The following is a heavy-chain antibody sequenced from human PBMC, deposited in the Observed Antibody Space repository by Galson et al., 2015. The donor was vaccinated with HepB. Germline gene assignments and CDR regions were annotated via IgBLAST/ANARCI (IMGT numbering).Heavy chain of an antibody. D-gene: IGHD4-17*01. J-gene: IGHJ6*02. CDR1: GFTFSSYS. CDR2: ISSSSSTI. CDR3: AREPAPYGDYYYYGMDV. Sequence: SLRLSCAASGFTFSSYSMNWVRQAPGKGLEWVSYISSSSSTIYYADSVKGRFTISRDNAKNSLYLQMNSLRAEDTAVYYCAREPAPYGDYYYYGMDVWGQGTTVTVSS. V-gene: IGHV3-48*01.